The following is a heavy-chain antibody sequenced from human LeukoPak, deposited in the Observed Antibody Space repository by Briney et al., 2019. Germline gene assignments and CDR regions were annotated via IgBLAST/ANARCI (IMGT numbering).Heavy chain of an antibody. CDR2: INHSGST. J-gene: IGHJ6*03. CDR1: GGSFSGYY. D-gene: IGHD3-3*01. V-gene: IGHV4-34*01. CDR3: ARGVRAYYDFWSGYYGSYYYYYYMDV. Sequence: SETLSLTCAVYGGSFSGYYWSWIRQPPGKGLEWIGEINHSGSTNYNPSLKSRVTISVDTSKNQFSLKLSSVTAADTAVYYCARGVRAYYDFWSGYYGSYYYYYYMDVWGKGTTVTVSS.